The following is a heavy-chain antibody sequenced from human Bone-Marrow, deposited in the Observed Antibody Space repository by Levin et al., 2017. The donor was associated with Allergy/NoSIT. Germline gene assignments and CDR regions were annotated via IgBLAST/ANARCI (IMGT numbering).Heavy chain of an antibody. V-gene: IGHV4-59*08. J-gene: IGHJ5*02. D-gene: IGHD2-2*01. CDR1: GASISSFY. CDR2: IYYSGST. Sequence: SQTLSLTCTVSGASISSFYWSWIRQPPGKGLEWIGYIYYSGSTNYSPSLKSGVSMSADTSRNQVYLTMSTGTAADTPVYYCARQAVPAAMNGCDAWGQGTLVTVSS. CDR3: ARQAVPAAMNGCDA.